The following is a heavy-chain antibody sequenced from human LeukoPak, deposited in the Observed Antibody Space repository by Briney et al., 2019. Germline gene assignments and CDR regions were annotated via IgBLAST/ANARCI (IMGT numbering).Heavy chain of an antibody. Sequence: SGTLSLTCTVSGVSISSSSYYWGWIRQPPGKGLEWIGSIYYSGSTYCNPSLKSRVTISVDTSKNQFSLKLSSVTAADTAVYYCARHFGVVPAALYYYYYMDVWGKGTTVTVSS. V-gene: IGHV4-39*01. J-gene: IGHJ6*03. D-gene: IGHD2-2*01. CDR2: IYYSGST. CDR1: GVSISSSSYY. CDR3: ARHFGVVPAALYYYYYMDV.